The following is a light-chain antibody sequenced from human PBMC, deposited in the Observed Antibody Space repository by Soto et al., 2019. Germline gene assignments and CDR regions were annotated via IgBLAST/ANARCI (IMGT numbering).Light chain of an antibody. Sequence: DIVMTQSPDSLAVSLGERATINCKSSQSDLYSSNNKNYLAWYQQKPGQPPKLLIYWASTRESGVTDRFSGSGSGTDSTLSISSLQAEDVAGYYGDQYYSTRLTFGGGTKVESK. CDR3: DQYYSTRLT. CDR2: WAS. V-gene: IGKV4-1*01. J-gene: IGKJ4*01. CDR1: QSDLYSSNNKNY.